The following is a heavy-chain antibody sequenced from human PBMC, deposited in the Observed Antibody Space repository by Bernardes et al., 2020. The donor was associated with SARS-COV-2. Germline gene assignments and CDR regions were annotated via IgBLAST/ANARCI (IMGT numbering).Heavy chain of an antibody. CDR2: IKQDGSEI. J-gene: IGHJ6*02. CDR1: GFTFSSHW. CDR3: ARDQWIIGIHYYYYFGLDV. D-gene: IGHD5-12*01. Sequence: GGTLRLSCGASGFTFSSHWMSWVRKAPGKGLEWVANIKQDGSEIYYVDSVKGRFTISRDNAKNSLYLQMNSLRAEDTAVYYCARDQWIIGIHYYYYFGLDVWGQGTTVTVSS. V-gene: IGHV3-7*03.